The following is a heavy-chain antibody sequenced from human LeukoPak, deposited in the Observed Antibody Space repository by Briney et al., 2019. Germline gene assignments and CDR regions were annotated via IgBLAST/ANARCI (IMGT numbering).Heavy chain of an antibody. V-gene: IGHV3-30-3*01. J-gene: IGHJ4*02. Sequence: PGGSLRLSCAASGFIFSHYPMHWVRQAPGKGLEWVAVISYDGSNKYYADSVKGRFTISRDNSKNTLYLQMNSLRAEDTAVYYCARAPPKIRVEGTFDYWGQGTLVTVSS. CDR3: ARAPPKIRVEGTFDY. CDR1: GFIFSHYP. CDR2: ISYDGSNK. D-gene: IGHD2-15*01.